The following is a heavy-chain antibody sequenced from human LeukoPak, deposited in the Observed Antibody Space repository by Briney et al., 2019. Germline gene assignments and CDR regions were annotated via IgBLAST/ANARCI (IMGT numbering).Heavy chain of an antibody. Sequence: GGSLRLSCAASGFTFSDYYMSWIRQAPGKGPEWGSYISSSGSTIYYADSVKGRFTISRDNAKNSLYLQMNSLRAEDTAVYYCANGSGYYRIDYWGQGTLVTVSS. CDR3: ANGSGYYRIDY. D-gene: IGHD3-22*01. CDR2: ISSSGSTI. CDR1: GFTFSDYY. J-gene: IGHJ4*02. V-gene: IGHV3-11*04.